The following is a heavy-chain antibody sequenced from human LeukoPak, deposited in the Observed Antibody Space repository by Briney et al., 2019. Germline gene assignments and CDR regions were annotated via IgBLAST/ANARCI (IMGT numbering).Heavy chain of an antibody. CDR1: GYTLTGYY. Sequence: ASVKVSCKASGYTLTGYYMHWVRQAPGQGLEWMGWINPNSGGTNYAQKFQGRVTMTRDTSISTAYMELSRLRSDDTAVYYCARDGGYSYPRGFDHWGQGTLVTVSS. J-gene: IGHJ4*02. CDR2: INPNSGGT. CDR3: ARDGGYSYPRGFDH. D-gene: IGHD5-18*01. V-gene: IGHV1-2*02.